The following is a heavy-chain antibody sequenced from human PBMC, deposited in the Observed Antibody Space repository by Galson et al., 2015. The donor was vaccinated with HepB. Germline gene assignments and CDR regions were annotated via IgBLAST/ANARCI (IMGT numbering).Heavy chain of an antibody. CDR2: ISAYNGNT. V-gene: IGHV1-18*01. D-gene: IGHD6-19*01. CDR1: GYTFTSYG. CDR3: ARDYRGSGWYDKDYFDY. J-gene: IGHJ4*02. Sequence: SVKVSCKASGYTFTSYGISWVRQAPGQGLEWMGWISAYNGNTNYAQKLQGRVTMTTDTSTSTAYMELRSLRSDDTAVYYCARDYRGSGWYDKDYFDYWGQGTLVTVSS.